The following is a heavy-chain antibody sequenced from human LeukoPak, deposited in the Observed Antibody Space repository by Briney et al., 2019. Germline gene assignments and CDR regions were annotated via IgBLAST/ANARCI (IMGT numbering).Heavy chain of an antibody. Sequence: ASVKVSCKASGYTFNSYDINWVRQATGQRLEGMGWMNPNSGNTGYAQKFQGRVTMTRNTSISTAYMELSSLRSEDTAVYYCARGPHDYGGNSYAFDIWGQGTMVTVSP. V-gene: IGHV1-8*01. CDR1: GYTFNSYD. D-gene: IGHD4-23*01. CDR2: MNPNSGNT. CDR3: ARGPHDYGGNSYAFDI. J-gene: IGHJ3*02.